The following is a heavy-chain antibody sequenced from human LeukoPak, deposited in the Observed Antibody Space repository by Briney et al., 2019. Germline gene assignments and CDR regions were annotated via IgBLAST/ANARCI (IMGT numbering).Heavy chain of an antibody. CDR3: AGSTDWARGVFDY. D-gene: IGHD3-9*01. J-gene: IGHJ4*02. CDR1: GYSFATHW. Sequence: GESLKISCKASGYSFATHWIGWVRQMPGKGLEWMGIIYPDDSDTRYGPSFQGQVTISADTSISTAYLQWRSLKASDTAMYYCAGSTDWARGVFDYWGQGTLVTVSS. V-gene: IGHV5-51*01. CDR2: IYPDDSDT.